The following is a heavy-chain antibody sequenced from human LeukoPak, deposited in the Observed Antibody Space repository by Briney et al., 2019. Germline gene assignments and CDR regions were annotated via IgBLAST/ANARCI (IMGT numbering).Heavy chain of an antibody. V-gene: IGHV3-23*01. D-gene: IGHD1-26*01. CDR3: ARDSGSYLQPSDY. J-gene: IGHJ4*02. Sequence: GGSLRLSCAASGFTFSSYAMSWVRKAPGRGLEWVSSITSSDDRTYYADSVQGRFTISRDNSKNTLYLQMSSLRAEDAAVYHCARDSGSYLQPSDYWGQGTLVTVSS. CDR1: GFTFSSYA. CDR2: ITSSDDRT.